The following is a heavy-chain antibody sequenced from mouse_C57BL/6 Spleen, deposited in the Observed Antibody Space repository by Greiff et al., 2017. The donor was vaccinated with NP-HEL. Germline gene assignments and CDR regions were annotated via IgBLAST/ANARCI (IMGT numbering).Heavy chain of an antibody. V-gene: IGHV1-5*01. Sequence: EVQLQQSGTVLARPGASVKMSCKTSGYTFTSYWMHWVKQRPGQGLEWIGAIYPGNSDTSYNQKFKGKAKLTAVTSASTAYMELSSLTNEDSAVYYCTRPYDGSSYYAMDYWGQGTSVTVSS. CDR3: TRPYDGSSYYAMDY. D-gene: IGHD1-1*01. J-gene: IGHJ4*01. CDR1: GYTFTSYW. CDR2: IYPGNSDT.